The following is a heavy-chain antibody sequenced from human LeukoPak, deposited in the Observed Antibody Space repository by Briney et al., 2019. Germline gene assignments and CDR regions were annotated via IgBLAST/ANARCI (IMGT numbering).Heavy chain of an antibody. CDR2: IDHSGST. D-gene: IGHD3-10*02. Sequence: SETLSLTCTVSGDSLISNYWSWIRQPPGKGLEWIGEIDHSGSTNYNPSLKSRVIISVDTSKNQFSLKLTSVTAADTAVYYCASVRDWGQGTLVTVSS. J-gene: IGHJ4*02. CDR3: ASVRD. V-gene: IGHV4-34*01. CDR1: GDSLISNY.